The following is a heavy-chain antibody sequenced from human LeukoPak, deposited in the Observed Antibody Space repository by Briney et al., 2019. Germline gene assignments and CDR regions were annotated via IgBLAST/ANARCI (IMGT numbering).Heavy chain of an antibody. CDR1: GFTFSSYE. V-gene: IGHV3-48*03. CDR3: ASLPPYDI. J-gene: IGHJ3*02. Sequence: PGGSLRLSCAASGFTFSSYEMNWVRQAPGKGLEWVSYISSSGSLIYYADSVKGRFTISRDNAKNSLYLQMNSLRDEDTAVYYCASLPPYDIWGQGTMVTVSS. CDR2: ISSSGSLI.